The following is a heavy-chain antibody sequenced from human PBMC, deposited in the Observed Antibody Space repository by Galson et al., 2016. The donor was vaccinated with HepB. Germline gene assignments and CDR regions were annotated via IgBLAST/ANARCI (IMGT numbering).Heavy chain of an antibody. CDR2: ISAYNGNT. Sequence: VSCKASGYTFTTYGISWVRQAPGQGLEWMGWISAYNGNTNYAQKLQGRVTMTTDTSTSTAYMELRSLRSDDTAVYYCARDPRKTRYQLPKIYHYCYASDVWGQGTKVTVSS. J-gene: IGHJ6*02. CDR1: GYTFTTYG. D-gene: IGHD2-2*01. V-gene: IGHV1-18*01. CDR3: ARDPRKTRYQLPKIYHYCYASDV.